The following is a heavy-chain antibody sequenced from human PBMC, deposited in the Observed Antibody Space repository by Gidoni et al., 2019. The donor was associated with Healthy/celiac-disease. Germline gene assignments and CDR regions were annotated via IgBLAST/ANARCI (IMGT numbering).Heavy chain of an antibody. D-gene: IGHD3-10*01. J-gene: IGHJ5*02. Sequence: QVQLQQWGAGLLKPSATLSLTCAVYGGSFSGYYWRWIRQPPGKGLECIGEINHSRSTNSNPSLKSRVTISVDTSKNQFSLKLSSVTAADTAVYYCARVQKRITMVRGVTRLNWFDPWGQGTLVTVSS. CDR1: GGSFSGYY. CDR2: INHSRST. V-gene: IGHV4-34*02. CDR3: ARVQKRITMVRGVTRLNWFDP.